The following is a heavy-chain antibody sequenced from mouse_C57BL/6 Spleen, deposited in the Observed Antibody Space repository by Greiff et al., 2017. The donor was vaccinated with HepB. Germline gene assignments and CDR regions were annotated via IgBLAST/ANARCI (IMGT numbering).Heavy chain of an antibody. J-gene: IGHJ1*03. CDR2: IHPNSGST. V-gene: IGHV1-64*01. D-gene: IGHD2-3*01. CDR1: GYTFTSYW. Sequence: QVQLQQPGAELVKPGASVKLSCKASGYTFTSYWMHWVKQRPGQGLEWIGMIHPNSGSTNYNEKFKSKATLTVDKSSSTAYMQLSSLTSEDSAVYYCARPPDGYYRYFDVWGTGTTVTVSS. CDR3: ARPPDGYYRYFDV.